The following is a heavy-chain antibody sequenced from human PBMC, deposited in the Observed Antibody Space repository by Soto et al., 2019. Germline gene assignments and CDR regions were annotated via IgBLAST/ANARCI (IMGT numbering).Heavy chain of an antibody. J-gene: IGHJ5*02. CDR2: TYYRSRWYN. Sequence: PSQTLSLTCAISGDSVSSNSAAWNWVRQSPSRGLEWLGRTYYRSRWYNEYALSVKSRMTINPDTSKNQLSLQLASVTPEDTAVYYCARDHTFFDILTGFSTNQFDHWGQGTLVTVSS. V-gene: IGHV6-1*01. D-gene: IGHD3-9*01. CDR3: ARDHTFFDILTGFSTNQFDH. CDR1: GDSVSSNSAA.